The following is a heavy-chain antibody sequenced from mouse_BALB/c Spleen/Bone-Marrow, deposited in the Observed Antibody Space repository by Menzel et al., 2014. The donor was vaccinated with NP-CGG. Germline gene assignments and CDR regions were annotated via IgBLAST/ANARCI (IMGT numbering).Heavy chain of an antibody. CDR3: ARNYRYAWFAY. CDR2: IFPGDGGT. D-gene: IGHD2-14*01. CDR1: GYTFTSYD. J-gene: IGHJ3*01. V-gene: IGHV1-85*01. Sequence: QVHLQQPGAELVKPGASVKLSCKASGYTFTSYDINWVRQRPEQGLEWIGWIFPGDGGTKCNEKFKGKATLTTDKSSSTAYMQLNRLTLEDSAVYFCARNYRYAWFAYWGQGTLVTVSA.